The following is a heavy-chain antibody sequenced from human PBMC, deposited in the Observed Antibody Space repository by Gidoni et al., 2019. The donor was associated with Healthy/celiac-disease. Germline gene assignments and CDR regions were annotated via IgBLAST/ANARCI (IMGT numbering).Heavy chain of an antibody. D-gene: IGHD3-10*01. CDR2: IIPIFGTA. J-gene: IGHJ4*02. Sequence: QVQLVQSGAEVKKPGSSVKVSCKASGRTFSSYAISWVRQAPGQGLEWRGGIIPIFGTANYAQKFQGRVTITADESTSTAYMELSSLRSEDTAVYYCARDWPPRFGESTPLWGQGTLVTVSS. CDR1: GRTFSSYA. CDR3: ARDWPPRFGESTPL. V-gene: IGHV1-69*01.